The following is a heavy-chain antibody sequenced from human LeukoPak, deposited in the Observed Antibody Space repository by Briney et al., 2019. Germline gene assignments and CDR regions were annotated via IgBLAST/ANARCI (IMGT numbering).Heavy chain of an antibody. Sequence: SETLSLTCTVSGGSISSYYWSWIRQPPGKGLGWIGYIYCSGSTNYNPSLKSRVTISVDTSKNQFSLKLSSVTAADTAVYYCAGQWASYFDYWGQGTLVTVSS. J-gene: IGHJ4*02. V-gene: IGHV4-59*01. CDR2: IYCSGST. CDR3: AGQWASYFDY. CDR1: GGSISSYY. D-gene: IGHD1-26*01.